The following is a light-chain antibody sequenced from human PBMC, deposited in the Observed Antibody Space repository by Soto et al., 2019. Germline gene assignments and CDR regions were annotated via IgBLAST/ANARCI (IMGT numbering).Light chain of an antibody. CDR3: QHYHNWPRT. Sequence: EIVLTQSPATLSVSPGERATLSCGASQSISGNLAWYQKKPGQAPRLLIFGASTRATDIPARFSGSGSGTEFTLSISSLQSEDFAVYYCQHYHNWPRTFGQGTKVEIK. CDR2: GAS. CDR1: QSISGN. V-gene: IGKV3-15*01. J-gene: IGKJ1*01.